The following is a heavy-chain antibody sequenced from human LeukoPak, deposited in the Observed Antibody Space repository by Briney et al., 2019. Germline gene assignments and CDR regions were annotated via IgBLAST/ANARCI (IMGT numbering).Heavy chain of an antibody. D-gene: IGHD6-19*01. CDR1: GFTFSSYG. J-gene: IGHJ6*03. CDR3: AKSEGSGWYGFYYYYMDV. CDR2: ISYDGSNK. V-gene: IGHV3-30*18. Sequence: GGSLRLSCAASGFTFSSYGMHWVRQAPGKGLEWVAVISYDGSNKYYADSVKGRFTISRDNSKNTLYLQMNSLRAEDTAVYYCAKSEGSGWYGFYYYYMDVWGKGTTVTVSS.